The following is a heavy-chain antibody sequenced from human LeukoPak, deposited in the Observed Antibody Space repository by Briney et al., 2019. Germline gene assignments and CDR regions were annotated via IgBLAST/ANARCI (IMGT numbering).Heavy chain of an antibody. V-gene: IGHV4-34*01. J-gene: IGHJ5*02. D-gene: IGHD2-2*01. CDR3: ARSLGVVVPGETMGQGWFDP. CDR1: GGSFSGYY. CDR2: INHSGST. Sequence: SETLSLTCAVYGGSFSGYYWSWIRQPPGKGLEWIGEINHSGSTNYNPSLKSRVTISVDTSKNQFSLKLSSVTAADTAVYYCARSLGVVVPGETMGQGWFDPWGQGTLVTVSS.